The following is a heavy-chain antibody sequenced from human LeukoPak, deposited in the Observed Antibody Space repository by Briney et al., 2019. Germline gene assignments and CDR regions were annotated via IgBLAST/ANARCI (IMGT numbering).Heavy chain of an antibody. Sequence: PGGSLRLSCAASGFTFSSYSMNWVRQAPGKGLEWVSSISSSSSYIYYADSVKGRFTISRDNAKNSLYLQMNSLRAEDTAVYYCARDLPLWFGELGNYYYYYGMDVWGQGTTVTVSS. V-gene: IGHV3-21*01. J-gene: IGHJ6*02. CDR1: GFTFSSYS. CDR2: ISSSSSYI. D-gene: IGHD3-10*01. CDR3: ARDLPLWFGELGNYYYYYGMDV.